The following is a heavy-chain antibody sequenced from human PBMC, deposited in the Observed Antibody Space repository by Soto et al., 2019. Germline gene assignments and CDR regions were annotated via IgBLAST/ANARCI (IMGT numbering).Heavy chain of an antibody. D-gene: IGHD2-15*01. V-gene: IGHV1-18*04. CDR2: ISAYNGNT. J-gene: IGHJ4*02. CDR3: ARTIGRPNYFDY. Sequence: QVQLVQSGAEVKKPGASVKVSCKASGYTFSSHGISWVRQAPGQGLEWMGWISAYNGNTNYAQKLQGRVTMTTDTATSTAYMELRSLRSDDTALYCGARTIGRPNYFDYWGQGTLVTVAS. CDR1: GYTFSSHG.